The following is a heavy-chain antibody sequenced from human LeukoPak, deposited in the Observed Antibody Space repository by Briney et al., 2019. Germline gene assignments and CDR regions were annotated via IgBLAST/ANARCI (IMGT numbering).Heavy chain of an antibody. J-gene: IGHJ4*02. V-gene: IGHV3-23*01. CDR3: TKTHSGTYKELDY. CDR2: VSGSGFST. CDR1: GFTFSSYA. Sequence: GGSLRLSCAASGFTFSSYAMSWVRQAPGKGLEWVSTVSGSGFSTYYADSVKGRFTISRDNSKNTLYLQMNSLRAEDTAVYYCTKTHSGTYKELDYWGQGTLVTVSS. D-gene: IGHD1-26*01.